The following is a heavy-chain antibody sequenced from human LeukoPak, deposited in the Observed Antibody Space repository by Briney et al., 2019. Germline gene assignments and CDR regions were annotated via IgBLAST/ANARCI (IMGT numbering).Heavy chain of an antibody. J-gene: IGHJ4*02. CDR3: ARTTVTKNFVDY. V-gene: IGHV4-39*01. D-gene: IGHD4-17*01. Sequence: SETLSLTCTVSDGSISSSSYYWGWIRQPPGKGLERIGSIYYRGSTYYNPSLKSRVTISVDTSKNQFSLKLSSVTAADTAVYYCARTTVTKNFVDYWGQGTLVTVSS. CDR1: DGSISSSSYY. CDR2: IYYRGST.